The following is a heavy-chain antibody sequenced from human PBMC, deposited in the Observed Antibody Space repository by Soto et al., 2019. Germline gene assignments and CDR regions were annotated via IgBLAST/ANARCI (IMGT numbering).Heavy chain of an antibody. Sequence: QVQLAQSGAEVKKPGASVKVSCKASGYTFTSYAMHWVRQAPGQRLEWMGWINAGNGNTKYSQKFQGRVTITRDTSASTAYMELSSLRSEDTAVYYCARGCSGGSCYAEYFQHWGQGTLVTVSS. CDR3: ARGCSGGSCYAEYFQH. D-gene: IGHD2-15*01. J-gene: IGHJ1*01. CDR2: INAGNGNT. CDR1: GYTFTSYA. V-gene: IGHV1-3*01.